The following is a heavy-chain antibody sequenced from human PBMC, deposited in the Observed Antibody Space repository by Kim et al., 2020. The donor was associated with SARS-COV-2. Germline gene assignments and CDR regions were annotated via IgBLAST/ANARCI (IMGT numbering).Heavy chain of an antibody. D-gene: IGHD2-15*01. CDR3: ASSGGYCSGGSCYFDY. Sequence: RFQGRVTITADESTSTAYMELSSLRSEDTAVYYCASSGGYCSGGSCYFDYWGQGTLVTVSS. V-gene: IGHV1-69*01. J-gene: IGHJ4*02.